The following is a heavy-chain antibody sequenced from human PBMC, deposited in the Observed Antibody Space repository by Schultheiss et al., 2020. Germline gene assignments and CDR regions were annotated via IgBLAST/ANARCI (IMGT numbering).Heavy chain of an antibody. V-gene: IGHV3-23*01. CDR3: AKSSTIFDYYYGMDV. CDR1: GFTFSSYA. Sequence: GGSLRLSCAASGFTFSSYAMSWVRQAPGKGLEWVSAISGSGGSTYYADSVKGRFTISRDNSKNTLYLQMNSLRAEDTAVYYCAKSSTIFDYYYGMDVWGQGTTVTVSS. CDR2: ISGSGGST. D-gene: IGHD3-3*01. J-gene: IGHJ6*02.